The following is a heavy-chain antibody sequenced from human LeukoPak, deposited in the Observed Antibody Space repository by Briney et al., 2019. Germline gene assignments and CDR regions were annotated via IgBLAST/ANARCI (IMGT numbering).Heavy chain of an antibody. V-gene: IGHV3-11*04. J-gene: IGHJ4*02. D-gene: IGHD2-2*02. Sequence: GGSLRLSCAASGFTFSDYYMSWIRQAPGKGLEWVSYISSSGSTIYYADSVKGRFTISRDNAKNSLYLQMNSLRAEDTAVYYCAREDIVVVPAAIHYYFDYWGQGTLVTVSS. CDR3: AREDIVVVPAAIHYYFDY. CDR2: ISSSGSTI. CDR1: GFTFSDYY.